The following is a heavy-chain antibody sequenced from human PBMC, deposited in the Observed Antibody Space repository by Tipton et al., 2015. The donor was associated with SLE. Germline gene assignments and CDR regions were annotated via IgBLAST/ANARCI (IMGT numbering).Heavy chain of an antibody. V-gene: IGHV4-59*08. CDR1: GGSISSYY. CDR2: IYYSGST. D-gene: IGHD2-15*01. CDR3: ARRECSGGSCSEYFQH. Sequence: LRLSCTVSGGSISSYYWSWIRQPPGKGLEWIGYIYYSGSTNYNPSLKSRVTISVDTSKNQFSLKLSSVTAADTAVYYCARRECSGGSCSEYFQHWGQGTLVTVSS. J-gene: IGHJ1*01.